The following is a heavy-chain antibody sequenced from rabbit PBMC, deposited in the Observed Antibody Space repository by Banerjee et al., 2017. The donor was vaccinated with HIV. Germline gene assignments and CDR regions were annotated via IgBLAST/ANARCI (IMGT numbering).Heavy chain of an antibody. CDR3: ARVAWYPFALDL. V-gene: IGHV1S45*01. CDR2: IYTGSGST. CDR1: GFDFSSNA. Sequence: QEHLVESGGGLVQPGGSLKVSCKASGFDFSSNAMCWVRQAPGKGLEWIGCIYTGSGSTYYATWAKGRFTTSKTSSTTVTLQMTSLTAADTATYFCARVAWYPFALDLWGQGTLVTVS. D-gene: IGHD7-1*01. J-gene: IGHJ3*01.